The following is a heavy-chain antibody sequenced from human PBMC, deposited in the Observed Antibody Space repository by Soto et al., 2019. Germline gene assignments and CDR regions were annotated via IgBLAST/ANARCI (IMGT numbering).Heavy chain of an antibody. V-gene: IGHV4-34*01. CDR3: ARGGRQPLIQTPISDKRDY. Sequence: LSLTCAVSGGSFSGYYWGWIRQPPGKGLEWIGEINHSGSTNYNPSLKSRVTISVDMSKNQFSLKLSSVTAADTAVYYCARGGRQPLIQTPISDKRDYWGQGTRVTVS. CDR2: INHSGST. D-gene: IGHD6-13*01. J-gene: IGHJ4*02. CDR1: GGSFSGYY.